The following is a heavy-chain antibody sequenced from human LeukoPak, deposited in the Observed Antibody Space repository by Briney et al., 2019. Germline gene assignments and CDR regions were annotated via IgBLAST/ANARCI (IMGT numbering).Heavy chain of an antibody. CDR1: GFTFSSYA. Sequence: GGSLRLSCAASGFTFSSYAMHWVRQAPGKGLEWVAVISLDGNNKYYADFVKGRFTISRDNSKNTLYLQMNSLRAEDTAVYYCARDRLITSSNAYDAFDIWGQGTMVTVSS. CDR2: ISLDGNNK. V-gene: IGHV3-30-3*01. D-gene: IGHD3-16*01. J-gene: IGHJ3*02. CDR3: ARDRLITSSNAYDAFDI.